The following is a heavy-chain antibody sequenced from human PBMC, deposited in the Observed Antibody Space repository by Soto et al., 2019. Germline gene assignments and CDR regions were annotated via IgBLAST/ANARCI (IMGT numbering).Heavy chain of an antibody. V-gene: IGHV1-69*15. D-gene: IGHD5-12*01. Sequence: QVHLVQSGAEVKKPGSSVKVSCKASGGTFSNYAITWVRQAPGQGLEWLGRIIPIFGSVTFAQKFQGRITLTADESTTTVYMELSSLGSDDTAVYYCAKDGGKDGYFGNWFDPWGQGTQVTVSS. CDR2: IIPIFGSV. CDR1: GGTFSNYA. CDR3: AKDGGKDGYFGNWFDP. J-gene: IGHJ5*02.